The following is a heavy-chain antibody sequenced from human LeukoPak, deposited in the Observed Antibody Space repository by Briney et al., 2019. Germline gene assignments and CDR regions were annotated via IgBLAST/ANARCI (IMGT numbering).Heavy chain of an antibody. J-gene: IGHJ4*02. V-gene: IGHV4-59*01. CDR3: ARGDDYKSTLFDY. D-gene: IGHD5-12*01. CDR2: ISSGGST. CDR1: GASISRYF. Sequence: SETLSLTCTVSGASISRYFWNWIRQPPGKELEWIGSISSGGSTNYNPSLKSRVTISIDTSKNQFSLKLTSATAADTAVYYCARGDDYKSTLFDYWGQGTLVTVSS.